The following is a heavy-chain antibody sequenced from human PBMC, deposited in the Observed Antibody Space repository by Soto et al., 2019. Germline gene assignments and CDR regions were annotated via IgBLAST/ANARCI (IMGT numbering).Heavy chain of an antibody. J-gene: IGHJ5*02. Sequence: QVQLQESGPGLVKPSQTLSLTCTVSGGSISSGDYYWSWIRQPPGKGLEWIGYIYYSGSTYYNPSPKSRVTISVDTSKNHFSLKLSSVTAADTAVYYCARENVVALWWFDPWGQGTLVTVSS. D-gene: IGHD2-15*01. V-gene: IGHV4-30-4*01. CDR1: GGSISSGDYY. CDR2: IYYSGST. CDR3: ARENVVALWWFDP.